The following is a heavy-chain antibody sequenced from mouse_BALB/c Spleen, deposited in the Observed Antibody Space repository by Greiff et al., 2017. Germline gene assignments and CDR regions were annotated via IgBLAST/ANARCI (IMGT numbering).Heavy chain of an antibody. V-gene: IGHV3-8*02. Sequence: DVQLQESGPSLVKPSQTLSLTCSVTGDSFTSGYWNWIRKLPGNKLEYMGYISYSGSTYYYPSLKSRISTTRDTSKNQSYLLLNSVTTEDTATYYCAREGLGTGFDYWGQGTTLTVSS. J-gene: IGHJ2*01. CDR3: AREGLGTGFDY. CDR2: ISYSGST. D-gene: IGHD4-1*01. CDR1: GDSFTSGY.